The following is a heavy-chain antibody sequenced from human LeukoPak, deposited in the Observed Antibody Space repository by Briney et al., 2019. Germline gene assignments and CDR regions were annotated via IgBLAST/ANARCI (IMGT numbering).Heavy chain of an antibody. D-gene: IGHD4-17*01. Sequence: GGSLRLSCAASGFTFSSYWMHWVRQTPGKGLVWVSRINGAGSSISYADSVKDRVTISRDNAKNTLYLQMNNLRAEDTAVYYCARGGDYKNDYWGQGTLVTVSS. CDR2: INGAGSSI. CDR3: ARGGDYKNDY. J-gene: IGHJ4*02. CDR1: GFTFSSYW. V-gene: IGHV3-74*01.